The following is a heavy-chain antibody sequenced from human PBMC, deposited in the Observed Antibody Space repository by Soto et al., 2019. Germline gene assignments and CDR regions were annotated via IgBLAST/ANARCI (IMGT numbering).Heavy chain of an antibody. V-gene: IGHV4-34*01. J-gene: IGHJ5*01. CDR1: GGSFSDSY. Sequence: PSETLSLTCAVFGGSFSDSYWSWIRQSPENGLGCIGGITSTAITYYNASLKSRVTISGGTSKNQFSLEVRSVTAADTAVSFCARGRTAIATRWLDSWGQGIMVTVS. D-gene: IGHD1-1*01. CDR3: ARGRTAIATRWLDS. CDR2: ITSTAIT.